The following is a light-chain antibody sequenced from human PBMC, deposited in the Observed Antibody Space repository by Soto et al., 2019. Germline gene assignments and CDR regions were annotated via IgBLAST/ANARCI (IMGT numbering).Light chain of an antibody. CDR1: SSAVGGYNY. CDR3: SSFTNTITRYA. Sequence: QSALTQPASVSGSPGKSITISCTGTSSAVGGYNYVSWFQHHPGKAPKLIIYEVSYRPSGVSNHFSFSKSGDTASLTISGLQAEDEADYYCSSFTNTITRYAFGTVTKLTVL. CDR2: EVS. J-gene: IGLJ1*01. V-gene: IGLV2-14*01.